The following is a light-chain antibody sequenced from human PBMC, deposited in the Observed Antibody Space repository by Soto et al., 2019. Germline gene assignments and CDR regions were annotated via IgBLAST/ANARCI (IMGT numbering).Light chain of an antibody. Sequence: QAVLTQSSSASASLGSSVKLTCTLSSGHSSYIIAWHQQQPGKATRYLMKLEGSGSYNTGSGVPDRFSGSSSAADRYLTISTLQFEDEADYYCETWVSNTYVFGTGTKVTVL. V-gene: IGLV4-60*02. CDR3: ETWVSNTYV. CDR1: SGHSSYI. CDR2: LEGSGSY. J-gene: IGLJ1*01.